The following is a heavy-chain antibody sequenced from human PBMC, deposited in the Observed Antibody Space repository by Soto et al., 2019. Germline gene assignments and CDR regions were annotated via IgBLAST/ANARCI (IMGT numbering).Heavy chain of an antibody. CDR2: IKTDGSEQ. Sequence: GGSLRLSCAASGFTFSSYSMNWVRQAPGKGPEWVADIKTDGSEQYYVDSVRGRFAIFRDNAKNSLYLQMNSLRVEDTAVYYCARSYWYAFDLWGQGTLVTVSS. CDR3: ARSYWYAFDL. D-gene: IGHD2-8*02. J-gene: IGHJ4*02. V-gene: IGHV3-7*01. CDR1: GFTFSSYS.